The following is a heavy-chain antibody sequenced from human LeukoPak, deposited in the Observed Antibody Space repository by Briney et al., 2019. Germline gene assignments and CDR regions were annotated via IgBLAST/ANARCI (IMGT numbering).Heavy chain of an antibody. CDR3: VRTNGGTYYDY. V-gene: IGHV3-13*01. Sequence: GGSLRLSCAASGFIFTDYDLHWVRHPQGKGLEWVSVFGIAGDTYYADSVKGRFTISRDVAKNSLYLQMNNLRAGDTAVYYCVRTNGGTYYDYWGQGTLVTVSS. CDR1: GFIFTDYD. J-gene: IGHJ4*02. D-gene: IGHD1-26*01. CDR2: FGIAGDT.